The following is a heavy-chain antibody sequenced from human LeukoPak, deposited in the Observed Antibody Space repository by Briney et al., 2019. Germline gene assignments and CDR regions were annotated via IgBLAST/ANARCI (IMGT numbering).Heavy chain of an antibody. CDR3: AKDRSDFYSSGYFHPFYFDY. CDR2: ISGSGSST. V-gene: IGHV3-23*01. CDR1: GFTFSSYA. Sequence: PGGSLRLSCAASGFTFSSYAMSWVRQAPGKGLEWLSAISGSGSSTYYAVSVKGRFTISRDNSKNTLYLQMNSLRAEDTAVYYCAKDRSDFYSSGYFHPFYFDYWGQGTLVTVSS. D-gene: IGHD3-22*01. J-gene: IGHJ4*02.